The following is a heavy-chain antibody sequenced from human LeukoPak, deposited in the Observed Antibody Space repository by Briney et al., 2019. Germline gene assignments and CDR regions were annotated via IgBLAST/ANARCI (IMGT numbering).Heavy chain of an antibody. CDR3: AKDPPRIVGAFDY. D-gene: IGHD1-26*01. Sequence: GGSLRLSCAASGFTFSSYAMSWVRQVPGKGLEWVSVISGSGGSTYYADSVKGRFTISRDNSKNTLYLQMNSLRAEDTAVYYCAKDPPRIVGAFDYWGQGTLVTVSS. V-gene: IGHV3-23*01. J-gene: IGHJ4*02. CDR1: GFTFSSYA. CDR2: ISGSGGST.